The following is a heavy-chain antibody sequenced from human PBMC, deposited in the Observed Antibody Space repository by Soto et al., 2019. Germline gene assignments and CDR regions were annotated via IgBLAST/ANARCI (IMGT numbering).Heavy chain of an antibody. CDR2: IYYSGST. D-gene: IGHD2-2*01. Sequence: QLQLQESGPGLVKPSETLSLTCTVSGGSISSSSYYWGWIRQPPGKGLEWSGSIYYSGSTYYNPSLKSRVTISVDTSKNQFSLRLSSLTAAHTAVYYCAREYKLTDSYYYSYRAVWGYGNRVTVPS. CDR1: GGSISSSSYY. CDR3: AREYKLTDSYYYSYRAV. J-gene: IGHJ6*03. V-gene: IGHV4-39*01.